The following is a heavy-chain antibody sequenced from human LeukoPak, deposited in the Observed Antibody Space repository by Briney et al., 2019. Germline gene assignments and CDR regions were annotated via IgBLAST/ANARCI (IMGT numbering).Heavy chain of an antibody. CDR1: GFTFSSYS. D-gene: IGHD4-11*01. CDR3: ERVPDDYIPIDY. J-gene: IGHJ4*02. V-gene: IGHV3-21*01. Sequence: TPGGSLRLSCAASGFTFSSYSMNWVRQAPGKGLEWVSSISSSSSYIYYADSVKGRFTISRDNAKNSLYLQMNSLRAEDTAVYYCERVPDDYIPIDYWGQGTLVTVSS. CDR2: ISSSSSYI.